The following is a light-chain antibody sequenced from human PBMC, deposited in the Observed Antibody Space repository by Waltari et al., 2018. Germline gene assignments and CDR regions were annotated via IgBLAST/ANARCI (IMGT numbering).Light chain of an antibody. CDR1: SSDVGGYHY. J-gene: IGLJ3*02. CDR2: EVS. V-gene: IGLV2-8*01. Sequence: QSALTQPPSASGSPGQSFTISCTGTSSDVGGYHYVSWYQHHPGKAPKFMIYEVSKRPSGVPDRFSGSKSGNTASLTVSGLQAEDEADYYCSSYAGSNTWVFGGGTKLTVL. CDR3: SSYAGSNTWV.